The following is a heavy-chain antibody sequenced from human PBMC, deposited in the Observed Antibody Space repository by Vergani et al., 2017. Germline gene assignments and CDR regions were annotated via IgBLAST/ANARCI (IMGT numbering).Heavy chain of an antibody. CDR2: ITPFNGNT. V-gene: IGHV1-45*02. J-gene: IGHJ5*02. Sequence: QMQLVQSGAEVKKTGSSVKVSCKASGYTFTYRYLHWVRQAPGQALEWMGWITPFNGNTHYAQKFQDRVTITRDRSMSTAYMELSSLRSEYTAMYYCALAESSTSCINSVCITPETGSWFDPWGQGTLVTVSS. D-gene: IGHD2-2*01. CDR1: GYTFTYRY. CDR3: ALAESSTSCINSVCITPETGSWFDP.